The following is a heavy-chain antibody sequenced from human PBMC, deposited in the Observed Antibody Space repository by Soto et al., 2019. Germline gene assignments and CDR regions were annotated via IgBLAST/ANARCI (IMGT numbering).Heavy chain of an antibody. CDR1: GYPITTYY. D-gene: IGHD1-1*01. CDR2: FNPKTGGT. V-gene: IGHV1-2*02. CDR3: AKVEGSASTTGD. J-gene: IGHJ4*02. Sequence: QVRLVQSGPEVKNPGASVKVSCKASGYPITTYYIHWVRQAPGQGLEWLGYFNPKTGGTLYAPNFRGRVTLTWDSSITTVYMELTRLTSDDTAIYYCAKVEGSASTTGDWGQGTLVTISS.